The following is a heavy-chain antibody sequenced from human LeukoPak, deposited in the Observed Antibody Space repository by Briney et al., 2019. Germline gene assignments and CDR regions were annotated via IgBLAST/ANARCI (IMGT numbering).Heavy chain of an antibody. V-gene: IGHV3-48*02. CDR3: ARDSGYSYADDY. J-gene: IGHJ4*02. CDR1: GLTFSSDP. CDR2: ITYNSGTI. D-gene: IGHD5-18*01. Sequence: GGSLRLSCAASGLTFSSDPMNWVRQAPGKGLEWVSYITYNSGTIFYADSVKGRFTISRDNAKDSLYLQMSSLRDEDTAVYYCARDSGYSYADDYWGQGTLVTVSS.